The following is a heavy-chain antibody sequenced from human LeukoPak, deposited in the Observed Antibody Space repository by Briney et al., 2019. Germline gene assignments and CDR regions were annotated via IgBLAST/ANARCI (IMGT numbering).Heavy chain of an antibody. CDR1: GFTFRSYA. J-gene: IGHJ3*02. V-gene: IGHV3-23*01. CDR2: ISGSGGDT. Sequence: GGSLRLSCAASGFTFRSYAMSWVRQAPGKGLEWVSAISGSGGDTYYADSVKGRFTISRDNSKNTLYLQMGSLRAEDMAVYYCARDQIAGTTSAFDIWGQGTMVTVSS. D-gene: IGHD1-7*01. CDR3: ARDQIAGTTSAFDI.